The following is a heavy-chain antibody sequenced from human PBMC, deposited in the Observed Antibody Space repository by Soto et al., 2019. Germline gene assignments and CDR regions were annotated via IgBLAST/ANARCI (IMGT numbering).Heavy chain of an antibody. V-gene: IGHV4-30-2*01. D-gene: IGHD5-12*01. CDR1: GYSISIGGYY. J-gene: IGHJ4*02. CDR2: IFQSGST. Sequence: SETLSLTCAVSGYSISIGGYYWIWIRQPPGKGLEWIGYIFQSGSTSYNPSLKSRVTISVDRSKNQFSLKLNSVTAADTAVYYCARLDGYNSFDYWGQGILVTVSS. CDR3: ARLDGYNSFDY.